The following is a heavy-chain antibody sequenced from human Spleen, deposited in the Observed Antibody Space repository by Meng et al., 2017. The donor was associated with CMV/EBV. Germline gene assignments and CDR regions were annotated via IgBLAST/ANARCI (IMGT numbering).Heavy chain of an antibody. Sequence: CAASGFTLSTYAMHWVRQAPGKGLEWVAVISYDGSNKHYADSVKGRFTISRDNAKNSLYLQMNSLRAEDTAVYYCARDRVAAHWFDPWGQGTLVTVSS. D-gene: IGHD6-13*01. CDR1: GFTLSTYA. CDR2: ISYDGSNK. J-gene: IGHJ5*02. CDR3: ARDRVAAHWFDP. V-gene: IGHV3-30-3*01.